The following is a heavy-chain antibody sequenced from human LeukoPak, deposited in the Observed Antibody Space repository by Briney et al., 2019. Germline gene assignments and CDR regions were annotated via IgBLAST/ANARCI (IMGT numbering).Heavy chain of an antibody. CDR2: IYYSGST. V-gene: IGHV4-30-4*01. CDR3: ARGPRYGDYGLFDP. CDR1: GGSISSGDNY. J-gene: IGHJ5*02. D-gene: IGHD4-17*01. Sequence: SETLSLTCTVSGGSISSGDNYWSWIRQPPGKGLEWIGYIYYSGSTYYNPSLKSRVTISVDTSKNQFSLKLSSVTAADTAVYYCARGPRYGDYGLFDPWGQGTLVTVSS.